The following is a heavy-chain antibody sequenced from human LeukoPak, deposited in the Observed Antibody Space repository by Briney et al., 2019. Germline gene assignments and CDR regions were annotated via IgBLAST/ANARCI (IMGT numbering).Heavy chain of an antibody. CDR3: AKDHSGSLYRHAF. CDR2: IRIGASGT. V-gene: IGHV3-23*01. J-gene: IGHJ4*02. Sequence: GGSLRLSCAASGFTFSNYFMSWVRQAPGKGLEWVSTIRIGASGTHYADSVQGRFTISRDDSTNTLYLQMTSLRDDDTAVYYCAKDHSGSLYRHAFWGQGTLVTVSS. D-gene: IGHD1-26*01. CDR1: GFTFSNYF.